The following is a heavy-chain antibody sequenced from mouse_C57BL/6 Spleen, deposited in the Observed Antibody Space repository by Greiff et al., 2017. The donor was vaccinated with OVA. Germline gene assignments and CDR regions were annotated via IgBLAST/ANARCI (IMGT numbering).Heavy chain of an antibody. V-gene: IGHV1-15*01. CDR3: TRTIYYDYEGFAY. J-gene: IGHJ3*01. D-gene: IGHD2-4*01. CDR1: GYTFTDYE. CDR2: IDPETGGT. Sequence: VQLQQSGAELVRPGASVTLSCKASGYTFTDYEMHWVKQTPVHGLEWIGAIDPETGGTAYNQKFKGKAILTADKSSSTAYMELRSLTSEDSAVYYCTRTIYYDYEGFAYWGQGTLVTVSA.